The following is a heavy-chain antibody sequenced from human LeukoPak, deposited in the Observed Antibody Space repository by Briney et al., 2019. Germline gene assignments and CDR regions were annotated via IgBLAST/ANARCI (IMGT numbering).Heavy chain of an antibody. V-gene: IGHV4-34*01. CDR3: ARDSGSYCGGDCYGENWFDP. J-gene: IGHJ5*02. CDR1: GGSFSGYY. D-gene: IGHD2-21*02. Sequence: SETLSLTCAVYGGSFSGYYWSWIRQPPGKGLEWIGEIYHSGSTNYNPSLKSRVTISVDKSKNQFSLKLSSVTAADTAVYYCARDSGSYCGGDCYGENWFDPWGQGTLVTVSS. CDR2: IYHSGST.